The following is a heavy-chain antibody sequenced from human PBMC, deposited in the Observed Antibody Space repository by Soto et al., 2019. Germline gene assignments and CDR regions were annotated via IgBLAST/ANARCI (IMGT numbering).Heavy chain of an antibody. D-gene: IGHD6-19*01. CDR2: ITHNGGTT. J-gene: IGHJ4*02. CDR3: AVVAGSYYLDC. V-gene: IGHV3-64D*08. Sequence: EVQLVESGGGLVQSGGSLRLSCSASGFTFSSYGMHWVRQAPGKGLEYVSAITHNGGTTNYADSVNGRMTISRDNSKNTLYLQMSGLRAKDTALYYCAVVAGSYYLDCWGQGTLVTVSS. CDR1: GFTFSSYG.